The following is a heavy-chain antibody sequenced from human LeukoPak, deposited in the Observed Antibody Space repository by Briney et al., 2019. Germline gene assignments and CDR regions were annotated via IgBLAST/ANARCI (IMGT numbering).Heavy chain of an antibody. Sequence: PGGSLRLSCAASGLTFRSYGMSWVRQAPGKGLEWVSGVTGSGSRTYYIDSVKGRFTISRDNAKDTLFLQMNSLRAEDTAEYFCATDRAPFDQWGQGTLVTVSS. V-gene: IGHV3-23*01. J-gene: IGHJ4*02. CDR2: VTGSGSRT. CDR3: ATDRAPFDQ. D-gene: IGHD3-10*01. CDR1: GLTFRSYG.